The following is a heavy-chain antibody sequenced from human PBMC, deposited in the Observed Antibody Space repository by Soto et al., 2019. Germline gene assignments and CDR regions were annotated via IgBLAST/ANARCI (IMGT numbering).Heavy chain of an antibody. V-gene: IGHV3-23*01. Sequence: EVQLLESGGGLVQPGGSLRLSCAASGFTFSIYAMSWVRQAPGKGLEWVSTISGSGGNTYYADSVKGRFTISRDSSKNTLYLRMTSLRAEDTAVYYCAMGRYSSSWYTYGGQGTLVTVSS. CDR1: GFTFSIYA. CDR2: ISGSGGNT. J-gene: IGHJ4*02. CDR3: AMGRYSSSWYTY. D-gene: IGHD6-13*01.